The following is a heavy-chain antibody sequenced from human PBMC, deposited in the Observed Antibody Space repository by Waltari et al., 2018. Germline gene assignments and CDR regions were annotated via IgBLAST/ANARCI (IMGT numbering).Heavy chain of an antibody. CDR1: GGSISSGRYY. D-gene: IGHD2-15*01. Sequence: QVQLQESGPGLVKPSQTLSITCTVSGGSISSGRYYWSWIRQPAGKGLEWMGRIYTSGSTNYNPSLKSRVTISVDTSKNQFSLKLSSVTAADTAVYYCSAATPSLGYWGQGTLVTVSS. V-gene: IGHV4-61*02. CDR2: IYTSGST. J-gene: IGHJ4*02. CDR3: SAATPSLGY.